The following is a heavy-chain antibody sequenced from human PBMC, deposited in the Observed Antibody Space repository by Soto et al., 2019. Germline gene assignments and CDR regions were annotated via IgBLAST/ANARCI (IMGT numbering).Heavy chain of an antibody. CDR3: AKGNWFHAFDI. Sequence: PGGSPRISCAASGFTLCSYAMSWGRQAPGKGLEWVSAISGSGGSTYYADSVKGRFTISRDNSKNTLYLQMNSLRAEDTAVYYCAKGNWFHAFDIWGPGTMVTVSS. CDR1: GFTLCSYA. J-gene: IGHJ3*02. V-gene: IGHV3-23*01. D-gene: IGHD3-9*01. CDR2: ISGSGGST.